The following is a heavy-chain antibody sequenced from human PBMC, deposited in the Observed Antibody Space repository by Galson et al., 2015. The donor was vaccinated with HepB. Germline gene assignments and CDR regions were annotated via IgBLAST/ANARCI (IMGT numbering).Heavy chain of an antibody. J-gene: IGHJ5*02. CDR3: ARDLAIFGESWFDP. V-gene: IGHV4-61*02. D-gene: IGHD3-3*01. Sequence: TLSLTCTVSGGSISSGSYYWSWIRQPAGKGLEWIGRIYTSGSTNYNPSLKSRVTISVDTSKNQFSLKLSSVTAADTAVYYCARDLAIFGESWFDPWGQGTLVTVSS. CDR1: GGSISSGSYY. CDR2: IYTSGST.